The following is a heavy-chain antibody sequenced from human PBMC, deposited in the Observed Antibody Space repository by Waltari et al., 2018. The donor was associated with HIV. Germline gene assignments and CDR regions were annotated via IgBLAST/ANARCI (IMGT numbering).Heavy chain of an antibody. CDR3: AKDDSTGSSGYYPFHY. CDR2: ISGSGGSK. J-gene: IGHJ4*02. V-gene: IGHV3-23*04. CDR1: GFTFTNYA. Sequence: EVQLVESGGGLVQPGGSLRLSCAASGFTFTNYAMNWVRQATGKGLGWVSAISGSGGSKYYADSVKGRFTISRDNSKNTLYLQMNSLRAEDTAVYYCAKDDSTGSSGYYPFHYWGQGTLITVSS. D-gene: IGHD3-22*01.